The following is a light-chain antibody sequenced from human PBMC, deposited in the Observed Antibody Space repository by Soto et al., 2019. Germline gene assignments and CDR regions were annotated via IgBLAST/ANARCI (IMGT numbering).Light chain of an antibody. J-gene: IGKJ3*01. CDR2: GAS. V-gene: IGKV3-15*01. CDR1: QSVSSN. CDR3: EQYNHWPFLYS. Sequence: EIVITKSPATLSVSPRERDTLSCRASQSVSSNLAWYQHQPGQAPRLLIYGASTRATGIPARFSGSGCGTDFTLTISSIQSEDFAVYYCEQYNHWPFLYSFGRGTEVYIK.